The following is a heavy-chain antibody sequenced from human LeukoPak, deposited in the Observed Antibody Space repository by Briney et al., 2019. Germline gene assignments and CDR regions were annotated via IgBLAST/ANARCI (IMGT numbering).Heavy chain of an antibody. V-gene: IGHV3-7*01. CDR3: AREGQWLVRARYYYYMDV. CDR1: GFTFSSYE. CDR2: IKQDGSEK. D-gene: IGHD6-19*01. Sequence: GGSLRLSCAASGFTFSSYEMNWVRQAPGKGLEWVANIKQDGSEKYYVDSVKGRFTISRDNAKNSLYLQMNSLRAEDTAVYYRAREGQWLVRARYYYYMDVWGKGTTVTVSS. J-gene: IGHJ6*03.